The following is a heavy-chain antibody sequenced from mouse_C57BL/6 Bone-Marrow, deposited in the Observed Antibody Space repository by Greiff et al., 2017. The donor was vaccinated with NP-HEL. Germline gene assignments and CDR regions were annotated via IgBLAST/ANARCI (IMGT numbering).Heavy chain of an antibody. CDR1: GYSFTGYY. D-gene: IGHD1-1*01. CDR3: ARGGYGDYAMDY. CDR2: INPSTGGT. J-gene: IGHJ4*01. V-gene: IGHV1-42*01. Sequence: VQLQQSGPELVKPGASVKISCKASGYSFTGYYMNWVKQSPEKSLEWIGEINPSTGGTTYNQKFKAKATLTVEKSSSTAYMQLKSLTSEDSAVYYCARGGYGDYAMDYWGQGTSVTVSS.